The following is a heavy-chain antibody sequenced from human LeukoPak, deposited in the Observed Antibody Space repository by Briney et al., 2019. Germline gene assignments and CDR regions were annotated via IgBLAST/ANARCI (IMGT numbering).Heavy chain of an antibody. CDR1: GGSFSGYY. CDR3: ARGRRAAPVFDY. J-gene: IGHJ4*02. Sequence: SETLSLTCAVYGGSFSGYYWSWIRQPPGKVLEWIGEINHSGSTNYNPSLKSRVTISVDTSKNQFSLKLSSVTAADTAVYYCARGRRAAPVFDYWGQGTLVTVSS. V-gene: IGHV4-34*01. CDR2: INHSGST. D-gene: IGHD2-15*01.